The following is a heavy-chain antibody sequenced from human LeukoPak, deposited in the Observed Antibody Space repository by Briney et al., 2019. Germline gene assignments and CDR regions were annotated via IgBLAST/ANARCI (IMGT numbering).Heavy chain of an antibody. CDR1: GSTFSSYA. D-gene: IGHD6-19*01. V-gene: IGHV3-23*01. J-gene: IGHJ4*02. CDR2: ISGSGGST. CDR3: AINLIAVAGTGDY. Sequence: GGSLRLSCAASGSTFSSYAMSWVRQAPGKGLEWVSAISGSGGSTYYADSVKGRFTISRDNSKNTLYLQMNSLRAEDTAVYYCAINLIAVAGTGDYWGQGTLVTVSS.